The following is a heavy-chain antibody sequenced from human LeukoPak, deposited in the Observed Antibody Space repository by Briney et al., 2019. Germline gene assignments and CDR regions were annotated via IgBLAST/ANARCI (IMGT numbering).Heavy chain of an antibody. Sequence: PGGSLRLSCAAPGFTCSSYYMSWIRQAPGRGLEWVSYINSSGSNISYADSVKGRSTISRDNAKNSLYLQMNSLRAEDTAVYYCAIHYQRAARQLWPHWYGSEVWGQGATVTVCS. CDR3: AIHYQRAARQLWPHWYGSEV. J-gene: IGHJ6*02. CDR1: GFTCSSYY. V-gene: IGHV3-11*04. CDR2: INSSGSNI. D-gene: IGHD5-18*01.